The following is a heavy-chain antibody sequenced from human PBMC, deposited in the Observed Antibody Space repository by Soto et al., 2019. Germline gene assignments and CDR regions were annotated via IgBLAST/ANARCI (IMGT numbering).Heavy chain of an antibody. CDR2: IIPILGIA. D-gene: IGHD2-2*01. CDR3: ARPYCSSTSCHDGY. Sequence: QVQLVQSGAEVKKPGSSVKVSCKASGGTFSSYTISWVRQTPGQGLEWMGRIIPILGIANYAQKCQGRVTITADKSTSTAYMELSSLRSEDTAVNYCARPYCSSTSCHDGYWGQGSLVTVSS. CDR1: GGTFSSYT. J-gene: IGHJ4*02. V-gene: IGHV1-69*02.